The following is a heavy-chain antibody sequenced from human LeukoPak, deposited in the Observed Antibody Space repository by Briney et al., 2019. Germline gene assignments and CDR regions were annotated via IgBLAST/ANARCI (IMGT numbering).Heavy chain of an antibody. J-gene: IGHJ4*02. CDR1: GGSIRSSNW. CDR3: ARRRAVAVDY. V-gene: IGHV4-4*02. Sequence: SGTLSLTCAVSGGSIRSSNWWSWVRQPPGKGLEWVGSIYYSGSTYYNPSLKSRVTISVDTSKNQFSLKLSSVTAADTAVYYCARRRAVAVDYWGQGTLVTVSS. CDR2: IYYSGST. D-gene: IGHD6-19*01.